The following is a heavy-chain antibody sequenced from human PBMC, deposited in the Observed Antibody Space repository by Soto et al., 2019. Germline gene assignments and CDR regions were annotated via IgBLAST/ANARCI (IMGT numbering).Heavy chain of an antibody. D-gene: IGHD3-22*01. V-gene: IGHV1-18*01. CDR2: ISAYNGNT. J-gene: IGHJ3*02. CDR3: ASPYYYDSSGSAFDI. Sequence: ASVKVSCKASGYTFTSYGISWVRQAPGQGLEWMGWISAYNGNTNYAQKLQGRVTMTTDTSTSTAYMELWSLRSDDSAVYYCASPYYYDSSGSAFDIWGQGTMVTVSS. CDR1: GYTFTSYG.